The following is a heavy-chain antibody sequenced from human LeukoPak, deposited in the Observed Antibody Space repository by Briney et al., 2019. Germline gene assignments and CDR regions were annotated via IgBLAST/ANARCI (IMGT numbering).Heavy chain of an antibody. CDR2: IKQDGSEK. D-gene: IGHD5-12*01. CDR3: AREVGRYSGYGQRGGDDAFDI. V-gene: IGHV3-7*01. CDR1: GFTFSSYW. J-gene: IGHJ3*02. Sequence: GGSLRLSCAASGFTFSSYWMSWVRQAPGKGLEGVANIKQDGSEKYYVDSVKGRFTISRDNAKNSPYLQMNSMRGEDTAVYYCAREVGRYSGYGQRGGDDAFDIWGQGTMVTVSS.